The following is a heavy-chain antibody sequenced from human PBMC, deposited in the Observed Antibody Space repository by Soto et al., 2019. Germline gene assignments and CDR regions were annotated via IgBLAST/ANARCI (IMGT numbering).Heavy chain of an antibody. Sequence: QVQLVQSGAEVKKPGASVKVSCKASGYTFTSYAMHWVRQAPGQRLEWMGWINDGNGNTKYSQKFQGRVTITRDTSASTAYMELSSLRSEDTAVYYCARGTLYYSNYWFDPWGQGTLVTVSS. CDR1: GYTFTSYA. J-gene: IGHJ5*02. V-gene: IGHV1-3*01. CDR2: INDGNGNT. D-gene: IGHD4-4*01. CDR3: ARGTLYYSNYWFDP.